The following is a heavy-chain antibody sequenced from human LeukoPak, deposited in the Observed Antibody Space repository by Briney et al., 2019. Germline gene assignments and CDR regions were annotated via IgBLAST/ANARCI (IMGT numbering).Heavy chain of an antibody. CDR3: ARAIWFGEAHDY. CDR2: IYSSGST. J-gene: IGHJ4*02. V-gene: IGHV4-4*07. Sequence: SETLSLTCTVSGGSISYYYWNWIRQPAGKGLEWIGRIYSSGSTNYNPSLKSRVTISVDSSKNQFSLRLNSVTAADTAVYYCARAIWFGEAHDYWGQGTLVTVSS. CDR1: GGSISYYY. D-gene: IGHD3-10*01.